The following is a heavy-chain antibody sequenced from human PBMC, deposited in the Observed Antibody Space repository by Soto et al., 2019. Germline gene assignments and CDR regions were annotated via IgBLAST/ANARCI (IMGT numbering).Heavy chain of an antibody. CDR1: GFTFSSYA. D-gene: IGHD6-19*01. V-gene: IGHV3-30*14. CDR3: ARLDKFNGGWS. J-gene: IGHJ4*02. Sequence: QVQLVESGGGVVQPGRSLRLSCAASGFTFSSYAMHWVRRAPGKGLEWVAAVSHDGKSGFYADSVSGRFTVSRDNSNNLVYLQMDRLRPEYTALFYCARLDKFNGGWSWGQGTAVTVSS. CDR2: VSHDGKSG.